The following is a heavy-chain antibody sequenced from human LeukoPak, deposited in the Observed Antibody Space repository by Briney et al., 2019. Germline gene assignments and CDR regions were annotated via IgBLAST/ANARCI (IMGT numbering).Heavy chain of an antibody. D-gene: IGHD3-10*01. J-gene: IGHJ4*02. CDR2: IHYTGST. V-gene: IGHV4-39*07. CDR3: ARSGITMVRGGYFDY. Sequence: SETLSLTCSVSGASISSSSHYWGWIRQPPGKGLEWIGSIHYTGSTYYNPSLKSRVTISVDTSKNHFSLKLSSVTAADTAVYYCARSGITMVRGGYFDYWGQGTLVTVSS. CDR1: GASISSSSHY.